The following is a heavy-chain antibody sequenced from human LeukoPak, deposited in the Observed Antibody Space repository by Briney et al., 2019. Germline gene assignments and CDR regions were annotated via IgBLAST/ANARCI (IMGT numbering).Heavy chain of an antibody. V-gene: IGHV3-21*01. CDR1: GFNFSSYS. D-gene: IGHD2-15*01. CDR3: ASLHCRSGSCYYFDY. J-gene: IGHJ4*02. Sequence: GGSLRLSCAASGFNFSSYSMNWVRQAPGKGLEWVSSISSSSSFRYYEAPVKGGFTISRANAKNSLYLQMNSLGAEAPAVYYCASLHCRSGSCYYFDYWGQGTLVTASS. CDR2: ISSSSSFR.